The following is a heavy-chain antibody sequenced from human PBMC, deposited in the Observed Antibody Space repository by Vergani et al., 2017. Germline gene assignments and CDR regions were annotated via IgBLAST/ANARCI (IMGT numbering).Heavy chain of an antibody. CDR3: ARDGITMVRGVSDY. CDR1: GFTFSSYS. J-gene: IGHJ4*02. D-gene: IGHD3-10*01. V-gene: IGHV3-21*01. CDR2: ISSSSSYI. Sequence: EVQLLESGGGLVQPGGSLRLSCAASGFTFSSYSMNWVRQAPGKGLEWVSSISSSSSYIYYADSVKGRFTISRDNAKNSLYLQMNSLRAEDTAVYYCARDGITMVRGVSDYWGQGTLVTVSS.